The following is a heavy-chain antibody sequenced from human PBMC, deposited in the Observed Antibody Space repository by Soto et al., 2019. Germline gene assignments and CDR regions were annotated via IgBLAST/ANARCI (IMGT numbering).Heavy chain of an antibody. D-gene: IGHD6-19*01. CDR3: ASGLNGYSSGWNYYFDY. CDR1: GGSFSGYY. Sequence: QVQLQQWGAGLLKPSETLSLTCAVYGGSFSGYYWSWIRQPPGKGLEWIGEINHSGSTNYNPSLKSRVTISVDTSKNQFSLKLSSVTAADTAVYYCASGLNGYSSGWNYYFDYWGQGTLVTVSS. V-gene: IGHV4-34*01. J-gene: IGHJ4*02. CDR2: INHSGST.